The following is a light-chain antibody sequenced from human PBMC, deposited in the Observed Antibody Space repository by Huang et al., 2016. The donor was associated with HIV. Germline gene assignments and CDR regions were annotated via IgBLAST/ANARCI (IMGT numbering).Light chain of an antibody. CDR1: QSVSSS. J-gene: IGKJ4*01. V-gene: IGKV3-11*01. CDR3: QQRINLGT. CDR2: DAS. Sequence: EIVLTQSPATLSLSPGERATLSCRASQSVSSSLAWYQQKPGQAPRLLIYDASNRATGIPARFSGSVSGTDFTLTISSLEPEDFAVYYCQQRINLGTFGGGTKVEIK.